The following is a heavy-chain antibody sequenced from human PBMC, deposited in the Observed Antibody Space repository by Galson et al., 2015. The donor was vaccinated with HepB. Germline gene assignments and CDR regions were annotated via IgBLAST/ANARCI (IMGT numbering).Heavy chain of an antibody. D-gene: IGHD1-26*01. V-gene: IGHV3-74*01. Sequence: SLRLSCAASGFTFSSYWMNWVRQAPGKGLVWVSRIKSDGSFTSYADSVRGRFTISRDNTKNTVSLQMNSLRAEDTAVYYCARAGGAYGRLNPYPLKDDALDIWGQGTMVTVSS. CDR3: ARAGGAYGRLNPYPLKDDALDI. CDR1: GFTFSSYW. CDR2: IKSDGSFT. J-gene: IGHJ3*02.